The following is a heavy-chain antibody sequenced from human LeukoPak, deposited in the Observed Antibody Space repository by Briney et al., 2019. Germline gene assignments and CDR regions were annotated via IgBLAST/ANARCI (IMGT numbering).Heavy chain of an antibody. CDR1: GITFRSDV. V-gene: IGHV3-23*01. CDR2: ISGSGDST. CDR3: AKGNRVAAAGYYYYGMVV. D-gene: IGHD6-13*01. J-gene: IGHJ6*02. Sequence: GGSLRLSCAASGITFRSDVMSWVRQAPGKGLEWVSGISGSGDSTYYADSVEGRFTISRDNSKNTLYLQMNSLRAEDTAVYYCAKGNRVAAAGYYYYGMVVWGQGTTVTVSS.